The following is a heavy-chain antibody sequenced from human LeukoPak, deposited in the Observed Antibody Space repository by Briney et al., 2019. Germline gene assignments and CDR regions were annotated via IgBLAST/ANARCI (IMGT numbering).Heavy chain of an antibody. Sequence: ASVKVSCKVSGYTLTELSMHWVRQAPGKGLEWMGGFDPEDGETIYAQKLQGRVTMTTDTSTSTAYMELRSLRSDDTAVYYCARDGSIAVAGAYNWFDPWGQGTLVTVSS. D-gene: IGHD6-19*01. CDR3: ARDGSIAVAGAYNWFDP. V-gene: IGHV1-24*01. CDR1: GYTLTELS. CDR2: FDPEDGET. J-gene: IGHJ5*02.